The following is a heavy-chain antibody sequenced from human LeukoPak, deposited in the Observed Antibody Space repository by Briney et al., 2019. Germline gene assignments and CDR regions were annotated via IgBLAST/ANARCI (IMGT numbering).Heavy chain of an antibody. CDR3: ARESHYYDSSGYWAPYYYYMDV. D-gene: IGHD3-22*01. V-gene: IGHV1-2*02. J-gene: IGHJ6*03. CDR2: INPNSGGT. CDR1: GYTFTGYY. Sequence: GASVKVSCKASGYTFTGYYMHWVRQAPGQGLEWMGWINPNSGGTNYAQKFQGRVTMTRDTSISTAYMELSRLRSDDTAVYYCARESHYYDSSGYWAPYYYYMDVWGKGTTVTVSS.